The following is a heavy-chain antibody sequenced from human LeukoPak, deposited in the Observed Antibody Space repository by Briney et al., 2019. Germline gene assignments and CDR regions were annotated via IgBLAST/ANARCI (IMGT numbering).Heavy chain of an antibody. D-gene: IGHD2-15*01. Sequence: GGSLRLSCAASGFTFSGYSMDWVRQAPGKGLEWVSYISSSSNTIYYADSVKGRFTVSRDNAKNPLHLQMSSLRAEDTAVYYCAKDKISDSLYYYYYMDVWGKGTTVTISS. CDR1: GFTFSGYS. CDR2: ISSSSNTI. J-gene: IGHJ6*03. CDR3: AKDKISDSLYYYYYMDV. V-gene: IGHV3-48*01.